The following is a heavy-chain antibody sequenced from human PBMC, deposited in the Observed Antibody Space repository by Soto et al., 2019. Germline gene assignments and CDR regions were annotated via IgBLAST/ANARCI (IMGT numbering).Heavy chain of an antibody. CDR1: GDSISSGAYS. V-gene: IGHV4-30-2*01. Sequence: QLQLQESGSGLVKPSQTLSLTCAVSGDSISSGAYSWSWVRQPPGKGLEWIGYIYHSGNTYYNPSLKSRVTFSVDRSKNQFSLKLNSVTAADTAMYHCRASGFGSGSSGTYYGMDVWGQGTTVTVSS. J-gene: IGHJ6*02. CDR3: RASGFGSGSSGTYYGMDV. D-gene: IGHD3-10*01. CDR2: IYHSGNT.